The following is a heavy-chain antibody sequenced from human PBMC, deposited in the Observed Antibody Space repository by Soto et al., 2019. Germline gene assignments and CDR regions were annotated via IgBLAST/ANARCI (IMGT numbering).Heavy chain of an antibody. CDR2: IYYSGTTNYNPT. CDR1: GVSVTSGSYF. V-gene: IGHV4-61*01. CDR3: ARLDLRIHVWGMDV. Sequence: SETLSLTCTVSGVSVTSGSYFWSWIRQPPGKGLEWIGYIYYSGTTNYNPTNYNPSLKSRVTMSVDTSKNQFSLKLSSVTAADTAVYYCARLDLRIHVWGMDVWGQGTTVTVSS. D-gene: IGHD5-18*01. J-gene: IGHJ6*02.